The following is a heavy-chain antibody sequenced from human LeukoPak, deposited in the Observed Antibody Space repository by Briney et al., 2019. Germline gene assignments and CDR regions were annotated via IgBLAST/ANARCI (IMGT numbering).Heavy chain of an antibody. V-gene: IGHV4-34*01. CDR2: INHSGST. J-gene: IGHJ6*03. D-gene: IGHD3-10*01. CDR3: ARLTKNDSGSYRFGKKKRGYMDV. CDR1: GGSFSGCY. Sequence: SETLSLTCAVYGGSFSGCYWSWIRQPPGKGLEWIGEINHSGSTKYNPSLKSRVTISVDTSKNQFSLKLSSVTAADTAVYYCARLTKNDSGSYRFGKKKRGYMDVWGKGTTVTISS.